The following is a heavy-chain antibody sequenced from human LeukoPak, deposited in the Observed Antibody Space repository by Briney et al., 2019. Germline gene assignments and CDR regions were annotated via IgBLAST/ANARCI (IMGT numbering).Heavy chain of an antibody. CDR2: IYYSGST. CDR3: ARVPGYCSGGSCPIYGYYYYYGMDV. J-gene: IGHJ6*02. D-gene: IGHD2-15*01. V-gene: IGHV4-59*01. Sequence: SETLSLTCTVSGGSISSYYWSWTRQPPGKGLEWIGYIYYSGSTNYNPSLKSRVTISVDTSKNQFSLKLSSVTAADTAVYYCARVPGYCSGGSCPIYGYYYYYGMDVWGQGTTVTVSS. CDR1: GGSISSYY.